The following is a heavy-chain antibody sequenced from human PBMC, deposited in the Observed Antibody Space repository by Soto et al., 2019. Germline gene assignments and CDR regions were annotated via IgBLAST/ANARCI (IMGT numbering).Heavy chain of an antibody. D-gene: IGHD3-16*01. CDR2: IKQDGSEK. CDR1: GFTFSSFW. CDR3: AREFPYYESSDSYFDY. J-gene: IGHJ4*02. V-gene: IGHV3-7*01. Sequence: GGSLRLSCAASGFTFSSFWMTWVRQAPGKGLEWVANIKQDGSEKYYVDSVKGRFTISRDNARNSLFLEMKSLRSEDTAVYYCAREFPYYESSDSYFDYWGQGALVTVSS.